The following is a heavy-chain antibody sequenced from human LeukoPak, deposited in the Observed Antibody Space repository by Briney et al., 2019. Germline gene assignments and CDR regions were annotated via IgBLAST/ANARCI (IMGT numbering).Heavy chain of an antibody. D-gene: IGHD6-19*01. V-gene: IGHV3-48*03. CDR1: GFTFSSYE. Sequence: PGGSLRLSCAASGFTFSSYEMNWVRQAPGKGLEWVSHISRSGSTIYQADSVKGRFTISRDNAKNSLYLQMNSLRAEDTALYYCAREDRSGYTSGYDSWGQGTLVTVSS. J-gene: IGHJ4*02. CDR2: ISRSGSTI. CDR3: AREDRSGYTSGYDS.